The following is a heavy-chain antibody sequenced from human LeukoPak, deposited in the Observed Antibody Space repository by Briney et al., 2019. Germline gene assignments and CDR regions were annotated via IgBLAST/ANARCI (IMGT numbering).Heavy chain of an antibody. CDR2: IYSSGST. D-gene: IGHD3-22*01. Sequence: SETLSLTCTVSGGSISGYYWSWIRQPPGKGLEWMGYIYSSGSTNYNPSLKSRLTISVDTSNKQFSLNLWSVTAADTAVYYCARLYYDISGSYSFDYWGQGALVTVSS. CDR3: ARLYYDISGSYSFDY. V-gene: IGHV4-59*08. CDR1: GGSISGYY. J-gene: IGHJ4*02.